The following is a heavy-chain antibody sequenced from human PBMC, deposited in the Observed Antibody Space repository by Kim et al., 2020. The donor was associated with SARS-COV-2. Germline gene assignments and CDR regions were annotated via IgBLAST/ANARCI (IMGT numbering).Heavy chain of an antibody. Sequence: SETLSLTCNVSSGSISSYYWSWIRQPPGKGLEWIGYIYNSGNTNYNPSLKSRVTISVDASKNQFSLKLSSVTAVDTAVYYCARGVKTGGTTIYYYYAMDV. J-gene: IGHJ6*01. CDR2: IYNSGNT. CDR1: SGSISSYY. CDR3: ARGVKTGGTTIYYYYAMDV. D-gene: IGHD1-1*01. V-gene: IGHV4-59*01.